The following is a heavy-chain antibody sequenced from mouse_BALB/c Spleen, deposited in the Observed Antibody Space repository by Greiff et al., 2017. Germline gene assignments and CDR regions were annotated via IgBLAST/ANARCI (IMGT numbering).Heavy chain of an antibody. CDR3: AREGNYGLAWFDY. J-gene: IGHJ3*01. CDR2: ISDGGSYT. CDR1: GFTFSDYY. V-gene: IGHV5-4*02. Sequence: EVQLVESGGGLVKPGGSLKLSCAASGFTFSDYYMYWVRQTPEKRLEWVATISDGGSYTYYPDSVKGRFTISRDIAKNNLYLQMSSLKSEDTAMYSCAREGNYGLAWFDYWGQGTLVTVSA. D-gene: IGHD2-1*01.